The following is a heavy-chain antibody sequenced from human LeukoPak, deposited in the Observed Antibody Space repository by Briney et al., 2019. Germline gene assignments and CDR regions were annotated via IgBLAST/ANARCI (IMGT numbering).Heavy chain of an antibody. CDR3: VSDIGDRGDH. CDR2: ISSSSSYI. Sequence: GGSLRLSCAASAFTFSTYSMNWVCQAPGKGLEWVSSISSSSSYIFYADSVKGRFTISRDNSKNTLYLQMNSLRAEDTALYYCVSDIGDRGDHWGQGTLVTVSP. V-gene: IGHV3-21*01. J-gene: IGHJ4*02. CDR1: AFTFSTYS. D-gene: IGHD2-15*01.